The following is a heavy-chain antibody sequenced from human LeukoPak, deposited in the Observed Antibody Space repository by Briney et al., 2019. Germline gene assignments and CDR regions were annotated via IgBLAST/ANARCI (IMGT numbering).Heavy chain of an antibody. CDR3: ARFTAMVTLFDY. CDR1: GGSFSVYY. J-gene: IGHJ4*02. D-gene: IGHD5-18*01. CDR2: INHSGST. Sequence: ASETLSLTCAVYGGSFSVYYWSWIRQPPGKGLEWIGEINHSGSTNYNPSLKSRVTISVDTSKNQFSLKLSFVTAADTAVYYCARFTAMVTLFDYWGQGTLVTVSS. V-gene: IGHV4-34*01.